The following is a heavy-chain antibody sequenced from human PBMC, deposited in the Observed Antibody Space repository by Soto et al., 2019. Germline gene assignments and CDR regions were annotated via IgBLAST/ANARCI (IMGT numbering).Heavy chain of an antibody. V-gene: IGHV3-11*01. D-gene: IGHD6-19*01. CDR2: ISSSGSTT. CDR1: GFTFSDYY. Sequence: GGSLRLSCAASGFTFSDYYMTWIRQAPGKGLEWVSYISSSGSTTYYADSVKGRFTISRDNAKKSLYLQMNSLTADDTAIYYCARDRYSSGWHPSDYWGQGTLVTVSS. J-gene: IGHJ4*02. CDR3: ARDRYSSGWHPSDY.